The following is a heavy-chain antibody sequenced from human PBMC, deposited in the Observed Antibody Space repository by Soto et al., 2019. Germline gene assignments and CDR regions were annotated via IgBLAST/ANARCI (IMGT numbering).Heavy chain of an antibody. V-gene: IGHV2-70*13. D-gene: IGHD1-7*01. CDR3: ARLVRKTGTNGGPDAMDV. CDR2: VDWDDDK. J-gene: IGHJ6*02. CDR1: VFALYTIGMC. Sequence: SGPTLVNPTQTLTLTCTFSVFALYTIGMCVSWIRRPAGKALGWLALVDWDDDKYYSTSLKTRLTISKDTSKNQVVLRMNNMDPVDTATYFCARLVRKTGTNGGPDAMDVWGQGTTVTV.